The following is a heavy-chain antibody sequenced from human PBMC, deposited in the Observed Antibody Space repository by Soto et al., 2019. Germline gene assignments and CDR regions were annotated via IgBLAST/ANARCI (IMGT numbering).Heavy chain of an antibody. CDR1: GGSVSDKTYY. CDR3: ARTTAVPNTLRSRYFFDY. CDR2: VYYSGTT. Sequence: QVQLQESRPGLLKPSETLSLTCSVSGGSVSDKTYYWSWIRQPPGKRLEWIGYVYYSGTTNYNPSPKSRVTVSVDLSMNRFSLRLSSVTTADTALYYCARTTAVPNTLRSRYFFDYWGQGTLVTVSS. V-gene: IGHV4-61*01. D-gene: IGHD4-17*01. J-gene: IGHJ4*02.